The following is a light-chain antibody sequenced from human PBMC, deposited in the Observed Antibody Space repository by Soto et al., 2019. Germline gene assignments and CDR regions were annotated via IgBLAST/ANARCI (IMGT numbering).Light chain of an antibody. CDR1: QAISSY. CDR2: ATS. CDR3: YKYNHAPT. V-gene: IGKV1-27*01. Sequence: DIQLTQSPSSLSASVGDRVTITCRASQAISSYLAWYQQKPGKVPELLIYATSTLQSGAPSRFSGSGSGTDVTLTISSLQPEDVATYYCYKYNHAPTFVGGPKVEIK. J-gene: IGKJ4*01.